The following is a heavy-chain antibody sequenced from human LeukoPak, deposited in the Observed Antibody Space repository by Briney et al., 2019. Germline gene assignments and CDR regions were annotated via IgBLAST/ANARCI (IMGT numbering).Heavy chain of an antibody. V-gene: IGHV3-21*01. CDR1: GFTFSSYN. J-gene: IGHJ6*02. CDR3: VRAGSNSGIFYHYYGMDV. D-gene: IGHD4-23*01. Sequence: TGGSLRLSCAASGFTFSSYNMNWVRQAPGKGLEWVSSISTSSSYIYYADSMKGRFTISRDNAKNSLFLQIRSLRVEDSAVYYCVRAGSNSGIFYHYYGMDVWGQGTTVTVSS. CDR2: ISTSSSYI.